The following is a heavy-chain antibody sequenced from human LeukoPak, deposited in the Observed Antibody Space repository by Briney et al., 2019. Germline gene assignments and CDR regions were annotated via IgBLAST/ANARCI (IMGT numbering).Heavy chain of an antibody. CDR2: ISSSSSYI. V-gene: IGHV3-21*01. D-gene: IGHD6-6*01. CDR3: ARERSSSSGFDD. Sequence: GGCLRLSSAASGFTFSSYSMNWVRQAPGKGLEWVSSISSSSSYIYYADSVKGRFTISRDNAKNSLYLQMNSLRAEDTAVYYCARERSSSSGFDDWGQGTLVTVSS. CDR1: GFTFSSYS. J-gene: IGHJ4*02.